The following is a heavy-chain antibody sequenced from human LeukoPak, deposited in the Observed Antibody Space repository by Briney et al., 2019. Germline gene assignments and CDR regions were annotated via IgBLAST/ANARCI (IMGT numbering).Heavy chain of an antibody. V-gene: IGHV4-34*01. CDR2: MNHSGRT. D-gene: IGHD2-2*01. CDR1: GGSFSDYF. Sequence: SETLSLTCAVYGGSFSDYFWGWIGQPPGKGLEWIGEMNHSGRTYYNPSLKSRVTISVDTSKNQFSLNLSSVTAADTAVYYCARDVVVVPAAIHYGMDVWGQGTTVTVSS. J-gene: IGHJ6*02. CDR3: ARDVVVVPAAIHYGMDV.